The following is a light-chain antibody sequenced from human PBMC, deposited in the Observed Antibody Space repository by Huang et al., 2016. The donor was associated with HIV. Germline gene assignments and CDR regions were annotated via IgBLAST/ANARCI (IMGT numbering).Light chain of an antibody. CDR2: GAS. CDR1: QSVSSSY. CDR3: QQYGSSLYT. Sequence: EIVLTQSPGTLSLSPGERATLSCRASQSVSSSYLDWYQQKPGQAPSLLIYGASSRATGIPDRFSGSGSGTDFTLTISRLAPEDIAVYYCQQYGSSLYTFGQGTKLEIK. J-gene: IGKJ2*01. V-gene: IGKV3-20*01.